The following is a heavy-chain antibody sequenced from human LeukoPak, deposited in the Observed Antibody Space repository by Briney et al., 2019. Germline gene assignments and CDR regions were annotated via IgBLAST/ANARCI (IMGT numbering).Heavy chain of an antibody. V-gene: IGHV3-53*01. D-gene: IGHD2-2*01. CDR2: IYTGGKT. Sequence: GGSLRLSCAASGFTVSSNDMSWVRQTPGKGLEWVSIIYTGGKTYYADSVKGRFTISRDNSKNTVYLQMNSLRAEDTAVYYCARDLCTSTNCYGAFDYWGQGTLVTVSS. CDR3: ARDLCTSTNCYGAFDY. CDR1: GFTVSSND. J-gene: IGHJ4*02.